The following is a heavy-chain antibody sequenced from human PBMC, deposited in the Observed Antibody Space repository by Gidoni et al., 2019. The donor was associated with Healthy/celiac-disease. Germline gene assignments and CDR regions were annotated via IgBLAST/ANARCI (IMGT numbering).Heavy chain of an antibody. J-gene: IGHJ6*02. CDR3: ARDPPYYDFWSGYSDYGMDV. CDR1: GFTFSSYG. Sequence: QVQRVESGGGVVQPGRSLRLSCAASGFTFSSYGMHWVRQAPGKGLEWVAVIWYDGSNKYYADSVKCRFTISRDNSKNTLYLQMNSLRAEDTAVYYCARDPPYYDFWSGYSDYGMDVWGQGTTVTVSS. V-gene: IGHV3-33*01. CDR2: IWYDGSNK. D-gene: IGHD3-3*01.